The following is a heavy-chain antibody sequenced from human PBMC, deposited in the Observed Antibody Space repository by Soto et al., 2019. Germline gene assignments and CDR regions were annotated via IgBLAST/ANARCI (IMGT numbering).Heavy chain of an antibody. V-gene: IGHV1-69*06. CDR1: GGTFSSYA. CDR2: IIPIFGTA. J-gene: IGHJ4*02. CDR3: ARGSDHYDSSGYYSGY. D-gene: IGHD3-22*01. Sequence: ASVKVSCKASGGTFSSYAISWVRQAPGQGLEWMGGIIPIFGTANYAQKFQGRVTITADKSTSTAYMELSSLRSEDTAVYCCARGSDHYDSSGYYSGYWGQGTLVTVSS.